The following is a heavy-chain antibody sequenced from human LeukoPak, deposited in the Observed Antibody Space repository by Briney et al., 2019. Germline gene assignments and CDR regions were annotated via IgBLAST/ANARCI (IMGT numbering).Heavy chain of an antibody. CDR1: GGSISSYY. CDR2: IYYSGST. CDR3: ARGSDYYDSSGYFAFDY. J-gene: IGHJ4*02. Sequence: SETLSLTCTVSGGSISSYYWSWIRQPPGKGLEWIGYIYYSGSTNYNPSLKSRVTISVDTSKNQFSLKLSSVTAADTAVYYCARGSDYYDSSGYFAFDYWGQGNLVTVSS. V-gene: IGHV4-59*01. D-gene: IGHD3-22*01.